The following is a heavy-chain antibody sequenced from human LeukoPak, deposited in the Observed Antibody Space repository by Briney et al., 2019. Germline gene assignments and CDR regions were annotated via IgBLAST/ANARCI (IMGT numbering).Heavy chain of an antibody. CDR2: ISYDGSNK. Sequence: GGSLRLSCAASGFTFSSYAMHWVRQTPGKGLEWVAVISYDGSNKYYADSEKGRFTISRDNSKNTLYLQMNSLRAEDTAVYYCARDGDSSWYFIAYWGQGTLVTVSS. J-gene: IGHJ4*02. D-gene: IGHD6-13*01. CDR1: GFTFSSYA. CDR3: ARDGDSSWYFIAY. V-gene: IGHV3-30-3*01.